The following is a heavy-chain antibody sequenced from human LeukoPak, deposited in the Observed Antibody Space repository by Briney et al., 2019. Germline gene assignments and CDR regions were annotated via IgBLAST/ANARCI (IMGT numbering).Heavy chain of an antibody. D-gene: IGHD2-21*01. CDR1: GFTVSSYG. CDR2: IKQDGSEK. J-gene: IGHJ6*03. CDR3: AKAPGGDPRYYYMDV. V-gene: IGHV3-7*03. Sequence: PGGTLRLSCAASGFTVSSYGTTWVRQAPGKGLEWVANIKQDGSEKYYVDSVKGRFTISRDNSKNTLYLQMNSLRAEDTAVYYCAKAPGGDPRYYYMDVWGKGTTVTISS.